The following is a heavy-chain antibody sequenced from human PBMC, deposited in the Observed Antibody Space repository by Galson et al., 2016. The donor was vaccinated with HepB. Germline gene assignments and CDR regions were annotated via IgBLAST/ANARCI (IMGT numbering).Heavy chain of an antibody. D-gene: IGHD3-3*01. CDR1: GFTFSNYA. V-gene: IGHV3-30*18. CDR3: AKEGASYHFLSGYPGINV. Sequence: SLRLSCAASGFTFSNYAMHWVRQAPGKGLEWVATLSFDGTKEHYADSLRGRFTISRDNSKNTFSLQMSSLRREDTALYYCAKEGASYHFLSGYPGINVWGQRTTVVVPS. CDR2: LSFDGTKE. J-gene: IGHJ6*02.